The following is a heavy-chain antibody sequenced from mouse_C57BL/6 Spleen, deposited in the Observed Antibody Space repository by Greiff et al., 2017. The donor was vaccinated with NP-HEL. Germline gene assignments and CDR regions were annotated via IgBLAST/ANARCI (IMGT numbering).Heavy chain of an antibody. V-gene: IGHV1-64*01. D-gene: IGHD1-1*01. Sequence: QVQLQQSGAELVKPGASVKLSCKASGYTFTSYWMHWVKQRPGQGLEWIGMIHPNSGSTNYNEKFKSKATLTVDKSSSTAYMQLSSLTSEDSAVYYCARWIYYYGSSYLYAMDYWGQGTSVTVSS. J-gene: IGHJ4*01. CDR1: GYTFTSYW. CDR3: ARWIYYYGSSYLYAMDY. CDR2: IHPNSGST.